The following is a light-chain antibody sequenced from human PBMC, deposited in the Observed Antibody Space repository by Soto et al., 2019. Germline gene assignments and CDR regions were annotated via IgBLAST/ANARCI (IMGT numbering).Light chain of an antibody. J-gene: IGLJ1*01. CDR3: CSYAGSGTDNYV. CDR1: SSDVGGYNY. Sequence: QSVLTQPPSASGSPGQSVTISCAGTSSDVGGYNYVSWYQQYPGKVPKLMIYEVSERPSGVPDRFSGSKSGNTAFLTVSGLQAKDEADYYCCSYAGSGTDNYVFGSGAKVTVL. CDR2: EVS. V-gene: IGLV2-8*01.